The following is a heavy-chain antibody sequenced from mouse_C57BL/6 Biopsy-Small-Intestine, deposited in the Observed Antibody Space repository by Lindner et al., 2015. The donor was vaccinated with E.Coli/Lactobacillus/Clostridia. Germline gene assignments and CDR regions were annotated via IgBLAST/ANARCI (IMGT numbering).Heavy chain of an antibody. J-gene: IGHJ4*01. Sequence: VQLQESGGGLVQPKGSLNYSCAASGFTFNTYAMHWVRQAPGKGLGNGFAHIRSKSSNYATYYADSVKDRFTISRDDSQSMLYLQMNNLKTEDTAMYYCVRGDGDYGYYAMDYWGQGTSVTVSS. V-gene: IGHV10-3*01. CDR1: GFTFNTYA. D-gene: IGHD2-13*01. CDR2: IRSKSSNYAT. CDR3: VRGDGDYGYYAMDY.